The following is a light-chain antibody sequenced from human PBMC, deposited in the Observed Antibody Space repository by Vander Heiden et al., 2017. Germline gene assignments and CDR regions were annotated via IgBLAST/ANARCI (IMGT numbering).Light chain of an antibody. J-gene: IGKJ4*01. CDR2: GES. V-gene: IGKV3-15*01. CDR1: RSVSSS. Sequence: IVMTQSPATLSVSPGERGTLSCRASRSVSSSLDWSQQKHGQAPRLRIYGESTRGTGIPARFSGSGCGTEFAFTISIMQFEDFAVYYCQRYNNGPGLTFGGGTKVEIK. CDR3: QRYNNGPGLT.